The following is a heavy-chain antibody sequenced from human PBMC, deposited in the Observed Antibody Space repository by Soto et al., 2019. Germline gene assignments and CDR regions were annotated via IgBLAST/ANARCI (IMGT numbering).Heavy chain of an antibody. J-gene: IGHJ4*02. CDR3: GRGRYGDY. D-gene: IGHD1-1*01. CDR1: GYIFTTYG. V-gene: IGHV1-18*01. CDR2: ISAHNGNT. Sequence: QVHLVQSGAEVKKPGASVKVSCKGSGYIFTTYGITWVRQAPGQGLEWMGWISAHNGNTNYAQKLQGRVTGNRHTSTSTAYMEPTNLRSNDTAVYFCGRGRYGDYWGQGALVTVSS.